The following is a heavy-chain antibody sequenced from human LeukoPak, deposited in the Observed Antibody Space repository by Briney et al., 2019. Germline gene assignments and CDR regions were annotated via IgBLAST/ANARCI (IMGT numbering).Heavy chain of an antibody. V-gene: IGHV4-31*03. Sequence: SETLSLTSTVSGGSLTIGSHYWTWIRQHPGKGLEWIGYIHPSGITDYNPSLQSRVTMSLDTSQNQFSLKLTSVTAADTAIYYCARGQDAFKTGYWGQGTLVTVSS. CDR1: GGSLTIGSHY. J-gene: IGHJ4*02. D-gene: IGHD5-24*01. CDR3: ARGQDAFKTGY. CDR2: IHPSGIT.